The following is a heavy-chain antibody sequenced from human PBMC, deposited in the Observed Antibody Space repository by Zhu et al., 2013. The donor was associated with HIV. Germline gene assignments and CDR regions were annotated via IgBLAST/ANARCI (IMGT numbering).Heavy chain of an antibody. D-gene: IGHD2-15*01. V-gene: IGHV1-24*01. Sequence: QVQVVQSGAEVKKPGASVKVSCKISGYTLSELSIHWVRQAPGKGLEWMGGFDPEIGETVYAQKFQDRVAMSEDRSADTAYMQLRSLRSDDTAVYYCARGGDIVMVVAGTRLNYYYGMDVWGQGTAVTVSS. CDR3: ARGGDIVMVVAGTRLNYYYGMDV. CDR1: GYTLSELS. CDR2: FDPEIGET. J-gene: IGHJ6*02.